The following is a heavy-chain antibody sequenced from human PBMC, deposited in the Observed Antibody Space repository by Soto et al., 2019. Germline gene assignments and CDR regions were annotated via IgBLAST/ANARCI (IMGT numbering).Heavy chain of an antibody. J-gene: IGHJ3*02. CDR1: GDSVSSNSAA. D-gene: IGHD3-22*01. CDR3: ARESDYYDSSGYYYSIGAFDI. V-gene: IGHV6-1*01. Sequence: QVQLQQSGPGLVKPSQTLSLTCAISGDSVSSNSAAWNWIRQSPSRGLEWLGRTYYRSKWYNDYPVSVKSRITTNPDTSKNQFSLQLNSVTPEDTAVYYCARESDYYDSSGYYYSIGAFDIWGQGTMVTVSS. CDR2: TYYRSKWYN.